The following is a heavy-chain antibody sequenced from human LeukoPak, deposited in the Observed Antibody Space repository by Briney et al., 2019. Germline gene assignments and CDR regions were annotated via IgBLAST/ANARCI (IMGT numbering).Heavy chain of an antibody. Sequence: GGSLRLSCTTSGFNFVAYWMGWVRQAPGKGLEWVAVISYDGSNKYYADSVKGRFTISRDNSKNTLYLQMNSLRAEDTAVYYCAKKKGSGSYRPDDAFDIWGQGTMVTVSS. CDR2: ISYDGSNK. V-gene: IGHV3-30-3*02. CDR3: AKKKGSGSYRPDDAFDI. CDR1: GFNFVAYW. D-gene: IGHD1-26*01. J-gene: IGHJ3*02.